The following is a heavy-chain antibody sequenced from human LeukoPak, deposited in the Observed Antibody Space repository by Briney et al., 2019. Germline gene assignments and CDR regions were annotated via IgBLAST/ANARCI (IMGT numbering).Heavy chain of an antibody. J-gene: IGHJ4*02. V-gene: IGHV3-7*01. CDR3: ARDDYGDYGWYFDY. CDR2: IKQDGSEK. Sequence: GGSLRLSCAASGFTFSSYWMSWVRQAPGKGLEWVANIKQDGSEKYYVDSVKGRFTISRDNAKNSLYLQMNSLRAEDTAVYYCARDDYGDYGWYFDYWGQGTLVTVSS. D-gene: IGHD4-17*01. CDR1: GFTFSSYW.